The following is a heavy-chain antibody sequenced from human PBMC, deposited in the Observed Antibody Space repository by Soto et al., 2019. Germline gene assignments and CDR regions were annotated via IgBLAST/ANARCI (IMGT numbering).Heavy chain of an antibody. CDR2: MYDSGST. J-gene: IGHJ1*01. CDR1: GASVSSGNYF. CDR3: ARDPGSRYFQH. V-gene: IGHV4-61*01. Sequence: QVQLQESGPGLVKPSETLSLTCTVSGASVSSGNYFWSWIRQPPGKGLEWIGYMYDSGSTNYNPALKSRVPISVDTSKSQFSLKLTSVTAADTAVYYWARDPGSRYFQHWGQGTLVTVSS. D-gene: IGHD1-26*01.